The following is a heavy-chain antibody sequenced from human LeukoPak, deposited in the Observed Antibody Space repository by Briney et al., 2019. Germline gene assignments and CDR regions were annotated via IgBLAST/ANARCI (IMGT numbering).Heavy chain of an antibody. CDR2: IYYSGST. CDR1: GGSVSSGSYY. Sequence: PSETLSLTCTVSGGSVSSGSYYWSWIRQPPGKGLEWIGYIYYSGSTNYNPSLKSRVTISVDTSKNQFSLKLSSVTAADTAVYYCARVRRDGYNSPDYWGQGTLVPVSS. J-gene: IGHJ4*02. V-gene: IGHV4-61*01. CDR3: ARVRRDGYNSPDY. D-gene: IGHD5-24*01.